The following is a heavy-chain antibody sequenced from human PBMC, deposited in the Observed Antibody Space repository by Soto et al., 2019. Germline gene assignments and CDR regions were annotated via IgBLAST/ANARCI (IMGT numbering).Heavy chain of an antibody. D-gene: IGHD3-16*02. CDR1: GFTFDDYA. J-gene: IGHJ6*03. CDR3: AKGGYDYIWGSYRSSYYYYMDV. CDR2: ISWSSGSI. Sequence: EVQLVESGGGLVQPGRSLRLSCAASGFTFDDYAMRWVRQAPGKGLEWVSGISWSSGSIGYADSVKGRFTIPRDNAKNSLYLQMNSLRAEDTTLYYCAKGGYDYIWGSYRSSYYYYMDVWGKGPTVTVSS. V-gene: IGHV3-9*01.